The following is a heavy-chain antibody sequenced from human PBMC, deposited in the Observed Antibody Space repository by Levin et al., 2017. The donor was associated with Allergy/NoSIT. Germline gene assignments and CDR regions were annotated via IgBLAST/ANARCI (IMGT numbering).Heavy chain of an antibody. V-gene: IGHV6-1*01. CDR1: GDSVSSNSAA. D-gene: IGHD6-19*01. CDR2: TYYRSKWYN. J-gene: IGHJ6*02. CDR3: ARDIAVAAPLTYYYYGMDV. Sequence: SQTLSLTCAISGDSVSSNSAAWNWIRQSPSRGLEWLGRTYYRSKWYNDYAVSVKSRITINPDTSKNQFSLQLNSVTPEDTAVYYCARDIAVAAPLTYYYYGMDVWGQGTTVTVSS.